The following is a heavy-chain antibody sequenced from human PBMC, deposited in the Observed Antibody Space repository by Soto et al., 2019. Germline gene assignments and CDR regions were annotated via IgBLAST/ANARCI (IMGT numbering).Heavy chain of an antibody. J-gene: IGHJ4*02. CDR1: GFTFSSYG. D-gene: IGHD1-26*01. CDR2: ISYDGSNK. V-gene: IGHV3-30*03. CDR3: APAINKWELLSGFGY. Sequence: QVQLVESGGGVVQPGRSLRLSCAASGFTFSSYGMHWVRQAPGKGLEWVAVISYDGSNKYYADSVKGRFTISRDNTQNTLYLQMTSLRAEDTAVYYCAPAINKWELLSGFGYWGQGTLVTVSS.